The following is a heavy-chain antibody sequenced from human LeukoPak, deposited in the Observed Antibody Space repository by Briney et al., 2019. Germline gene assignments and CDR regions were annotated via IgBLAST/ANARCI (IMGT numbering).Heavy chain of an antibody. D-gene: IGHD2-2*01. J-gene: IGHJ4*02. Sequence: PSETLSLTCTVSGGSISSYYWSWIRQPPGKGLEWIGYIYYSGSTNYNPSLMSRVTISVDTSKNQFSLKLSSVTAADTAVYYCAREENAVFDYWGQGTLVTVSS. CDR2: IYYSGST. V-gene: IGHV4-59*01. CDR1: GGSISSYY. CDR3: AREENAVFDY.